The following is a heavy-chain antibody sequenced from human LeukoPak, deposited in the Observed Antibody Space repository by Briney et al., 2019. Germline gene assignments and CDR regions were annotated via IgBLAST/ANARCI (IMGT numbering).Heavy chain of an antibody. CDR2: INHSGSP. V-gene: IGHV4-34*01. CDR3: ARDSKDERDGSGSYLPRDYYYYMDV. D-gene: IGHD3-10*01. Sequence: SETLSLTCAVYGGSFSDYYWSWIRQPPGKGLEWIGEINHSGSPNYNPSLKSRVTISVDTSKNQFSLKVSSVTAADTAVYYCARDSKDERDGSGSYLPRDYYYYMDVWGKGTTVTISS. CDR1: GGSFSDYY. J-gene: IGHJ6*03.